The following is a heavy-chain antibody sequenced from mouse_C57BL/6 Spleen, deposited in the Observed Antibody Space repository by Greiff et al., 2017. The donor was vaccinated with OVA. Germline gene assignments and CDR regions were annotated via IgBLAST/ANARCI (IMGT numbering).Heavy chain of an antibody. Sequence: EVQLVESGGGLVQPGGSLKLSCAASGFTFSDYGMAWVRQAPRKGPEWVAFISNLAYSIYYADTVTGRFTISSENDKNTLYLEMGSMRSEDTDMDYCARHQLSPYAMDDWGQGTSVTVSS. CDR2: ISNLAYSI. CDR1: GFTFSDYG. V-gene: IGHV5-15*01. D-gene: IGHD3-2*02. CDR3: ARHQLSPYAMDD. J-gene: IGHJ4*01.